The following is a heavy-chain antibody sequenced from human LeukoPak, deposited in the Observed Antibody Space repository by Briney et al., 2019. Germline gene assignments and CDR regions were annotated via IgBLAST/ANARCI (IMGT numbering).Heavy chain of an antibody. CDR1: HYSISSGYY. D-gene: IGHD6-6*01. V-gene: IGHV4-38-2*01. CDR3: ARHSGSSYHYHYMDV. J-gene: IGHJ6*03. CDR2: IYHSGST. Sequence: SETLSLTCAVSHYSISSGYYWGWIRQPPGKGLEWIGSIYHSGSTYYKPSLKSRVTISVDTSKNQFSLKLSSVTAADTAVYYCARHSGSSYHYHYMDVWGKGTTVTVSS.